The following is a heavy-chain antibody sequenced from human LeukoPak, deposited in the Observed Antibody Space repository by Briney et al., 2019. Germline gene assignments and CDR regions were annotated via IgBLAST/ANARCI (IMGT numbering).Heavy chain of an antibody. CDR2: IIPIFGTA. D-gene: IGHD3-16*02. J-gene: IGHJ5*02. V-gene: IGHV1-69*05. Sequence: SVKVSCKASGGTFSSYAISWVRQAPGQGLERMGRIIPIFGTANYAQKFQGRVTITTDESTSTAYMELSSLRSEDTAVYYCARDGVDDYVWGSYQVNPWGQGTLVTVSS. CDR3: ARDGVDDYVWGSYQVNP. CDR1: GGTFSSYA.